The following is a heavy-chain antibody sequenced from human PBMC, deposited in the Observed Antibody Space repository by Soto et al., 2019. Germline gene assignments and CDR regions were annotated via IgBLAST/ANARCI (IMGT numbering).Heavy chain of an antibody. CDR3: ARVQYYYDSSGYNPWYFDY. CDR2: IYYSGST. Sequence: QVQLQESGPGLVKPSQTLSLTCTVSGGSISSGGYYWSWIRQHPGKGLEWIGYIYYSGSTYYNPSLRSRVTISVDTSKNQFSLKLSSVTAADTAVYYCARVQYYYDSSGYNPWYFDYWGQGTLVTVSS. J-gene: IGHJ4*02. D-gene: IGHD3-22*01. CDR1: GGSISSGGYY. V-gene: IGHV4-31*03.